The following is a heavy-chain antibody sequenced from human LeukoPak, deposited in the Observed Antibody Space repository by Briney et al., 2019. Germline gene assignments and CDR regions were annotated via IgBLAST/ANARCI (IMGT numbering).Heavy chain of an antibody. CDR1: GFTFSSYA. V-gene: IGHV3-64D*06. CDR3: SGYSGDPLLDY. D-gene: IGHD6-19*01. J-gene: IGHJ4*02. Sequence: GGSLRLSCSASGFTFSSYAMHWVRQAPGKGLEYVSAISSNGGSTYYADSVKGRFTISRDNSKNTLYLQMSSLRAEDTAVYYCSGYSGDPLLDYWGQGTLVTVSS. CDR2: ISSNGGST.